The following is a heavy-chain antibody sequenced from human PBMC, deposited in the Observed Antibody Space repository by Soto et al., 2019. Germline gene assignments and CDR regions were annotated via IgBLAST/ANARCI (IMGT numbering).Heavy chain of an antibody. CDR3: TRDTPNSAAYYGMDV. CDR2: IRSKAYGGTT. CDR1: GFTFGDYA. J-gene: IGHJ6*02. D-gene: IGHD2-8*01. V-gene: IGHV3-49*03. Sequence: GGSLRLSCAASGFTFGDYAMSWFRQAPGKGLEWVGFIRSKAYGGTTEYAASVKGRFTISRDDSKSIAYLQMNSLKTEDTAVYYCTRDTPNSAAYYGMDVWGQGTTVTVSS.